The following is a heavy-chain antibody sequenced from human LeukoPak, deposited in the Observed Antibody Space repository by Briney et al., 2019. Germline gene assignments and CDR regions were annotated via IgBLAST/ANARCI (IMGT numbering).Heavy chain of an antibody. D-gene: IGHD2-2*01. V-gene: IGHV3-21*01. CDR3: ARDRYIVVPGGWFDP. J-gene: IGHJ5*02. CDR1: GFTFSSYS. CDR2: ISSSSSYI. Sequence: GGSLRLSCAASGFTFSSYSMNWVRQAPGKGLEWVSSISSSSSYIYYADSVKGRFTISRDNAKNSLYLQMNSLRAEDTAVYYCARDRYIVVPGGWFDPWDQGTLVTVSS.